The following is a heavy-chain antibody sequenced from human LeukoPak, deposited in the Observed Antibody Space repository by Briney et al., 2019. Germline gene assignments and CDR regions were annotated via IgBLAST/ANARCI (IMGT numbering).Heavy chain of an antibody. J-gene: IGHJ6*02. CDR3: AKDGSSSSWYVDHYYYGMDV. D-gene: IGHD6-13*01. V-gene: IGHV3-30*18. Sequence: AGGSLRLSCAASGFTFSSYGMHWVRQAPGKGLEWVAVISYDGSNKYYADSVKGRFTISRDNSKNTLYLQMNSLRAEDTAVYYCAKDGSSSSWYVDHYYYGMDVWGQGTTVTVSS. CDR2: ISYDGSNK. CDR1: GFTFSSYG.